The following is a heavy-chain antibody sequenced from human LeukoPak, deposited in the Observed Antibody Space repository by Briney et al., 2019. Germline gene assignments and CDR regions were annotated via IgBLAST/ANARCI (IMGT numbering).Heavy chain of an antibody. D-gene: IGHD1-26*01. J-gene: IGHJ4*02. Sequence: PSETLSLTCAVSGGSITSGDYSWSWIRQPPGQGLEWIGYIYHSGSTYYNPSIKSRVTISVDRSKNQFSLKLSSVTAADTAVYYCARVWSSFPYYFDYWGQGTLVTVSS. V-gene: IGHV4-30-2*01. CDR2: IYHSGST. CDR1: GGSITSGDYS. CDR3: ARVWSSFPYYFDY.